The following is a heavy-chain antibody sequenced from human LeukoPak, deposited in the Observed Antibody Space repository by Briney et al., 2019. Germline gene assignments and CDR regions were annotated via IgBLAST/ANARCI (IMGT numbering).Heavy chain of an antibody. CDR2: IYPGDSDT. J-gene: IGHJ4*02. CDR1: GYSFTSYW. CDR3: ARQDWSGYYNVVNY. D-gene: IGHD3-3*01. V-gene: IGHV5-51*01. Sequence: GESLKISCKFSGYSFTSYWIGWWSQLPRKRLEWMGIIYPGDSDTRYSPPFQGQVTISADKSTSTAYLQWSSLKASDTAMYYCARQDWSGYYNVVNYWGQGTLVTVSS.